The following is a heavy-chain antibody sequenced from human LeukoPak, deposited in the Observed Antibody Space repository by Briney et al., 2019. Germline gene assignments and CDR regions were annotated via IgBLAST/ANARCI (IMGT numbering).Heavy chain of an antibody. D-gene: IGHD3-22*01. Sequence: GGSLRLSCEASGFTFRSYGMHWVRQAPGKGLEWVAVIWYDGSNKYYADSVKGRFTISRDNSKNTLYLQMNSLRAEDTAVYYCARAGYDSSGYYPYYFDYWGQGTLVTVSS. CDR3: ARAGYDSSGYYPYYFDY. J-gene: IGHJ4*02. CDR2: IWYDGSNK. V-gene: IGHV3-33*01. CDR1: GFTFRSYG.